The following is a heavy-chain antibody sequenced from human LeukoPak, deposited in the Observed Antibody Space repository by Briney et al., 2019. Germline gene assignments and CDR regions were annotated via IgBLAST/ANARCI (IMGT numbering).Heavy chain of an antibody. Sequence: GGFLRLSCSGSGFSLSTFYMSWIRQAPGKGLELISYISGSGDSIFYADSVKGRFTISRDNAKNSLYLQMNNLRAEDTAVYYCARDRNLYDFWSGYMRLDPWGQGTLVTVSS. D-gene: IGHD3-3*01. J-gene: IGHJ5*02. CDR1: GFSLSTFY. CDR3: ARDRNLYDFWSGYMRLDP. CDR2: ISGSGDSI. V-gene: IGHV3-11*04.